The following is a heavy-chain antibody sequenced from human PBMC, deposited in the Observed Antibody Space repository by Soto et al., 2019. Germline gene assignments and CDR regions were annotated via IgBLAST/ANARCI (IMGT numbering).Heavy chain of an antibody. V-gene: IGHV3-30*04. CDR3: ARGGRGLRGAFDV. J-gene: IGHJ3*01. CDR1: GFTFSSFA. D-gene: IGHD3-16*01. CDR2: ISFNGLSQ. Sequence: QEILLESGGGVVQSGTSLRLSCAASGFTFSSFAMHWVRQAPGKGLEWVSVISFNGLSQFYADSVRGRVTVSRDNSKNTLYLQLDSLRPDDTAVYSCARGGRGLRGAFDVWGQGTEVSVS.